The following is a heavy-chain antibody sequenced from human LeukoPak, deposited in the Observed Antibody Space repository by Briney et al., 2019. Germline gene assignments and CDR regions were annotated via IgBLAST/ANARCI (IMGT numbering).Heavy chain of an antibody. CDR3: ARDRGDGYTNDAFDI. CDR1: GGSISSYY. V-gene: IGHV4-59*01. D-gene: IGHD5-24*01. Sequence: SETLSLTCTVSGGSISSYYWSWIRQPPGKGLEWIGYIYYSGSTNYNPSLKSRVTISVDTSKNQFFLKLSSVTAADTAVYYCARDRGDGYTNDAFDIWGQGTMVTVSS. CDR2: IYYSGST. J-gene: IGHJ3*02.